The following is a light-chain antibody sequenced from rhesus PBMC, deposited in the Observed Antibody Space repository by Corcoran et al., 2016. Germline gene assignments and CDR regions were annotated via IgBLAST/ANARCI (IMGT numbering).Light chain of an antibody. CDR3: QHYYSTRRT. J-gene: IGKJ1*01. V-gene: IGKV1-25*01. CDR1: QGITND. Sequence: DIQMTQSPSSLSASVGDRVTITCRASQGITNDLAWYQQKPGETPKLRIYEASSLQREIPSRFSGSGSVTDFTLTISNLQSEDFATYYSQHYYSTRRTFGQGTKVEIK. CDR2: EAS.